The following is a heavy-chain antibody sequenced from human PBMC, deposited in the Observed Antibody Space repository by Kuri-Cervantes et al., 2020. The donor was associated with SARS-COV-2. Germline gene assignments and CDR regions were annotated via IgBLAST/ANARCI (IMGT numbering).Heavy chain of an antibody. CDR2: IIPIFGTA. V-gene: IGHV1-69*13. D-gene: IGHD3-9*01. Sequence: SVKVSCKASGGTFSSYAISWVRQAPGQGLEWMGGIIPIFGTANYAQKFQGRVTITADESTSTAYMELSSLRSEDTAVYYCARGILRYFDWLLYSEPYYYMDVWGKGTTVTVSS. CDR3: ARGILRYFDWLLYSEPYYYMDV. CDR1: GGTFSSYA. J-gene: IGHJ6*03.